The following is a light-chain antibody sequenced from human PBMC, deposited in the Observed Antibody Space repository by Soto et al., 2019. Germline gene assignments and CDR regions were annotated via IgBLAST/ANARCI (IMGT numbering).Light chain of an antibody. CDR1: SGYSNYK. V-gene: IGLV9-49*01. CDR3: GANHGSGTNFVVV. Sequence: QPVLTQPPSASASLGASVTLTCTLSSGYSNYKVDWYQQRPGKGPRFVMRVGTGGIVGSKGDGVPDRFSVLGSGLNRDLIGELVQEADWSVYHCGANHGSGTNFVVVFGGGTKVTVL. J-gene: IGLJ2*01. CDR2: VGTGGIVG.